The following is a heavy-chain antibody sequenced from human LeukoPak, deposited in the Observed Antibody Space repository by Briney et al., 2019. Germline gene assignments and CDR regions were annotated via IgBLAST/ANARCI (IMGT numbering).Heavy chain of an antibody. Sequence: GGSLRLSCAVSGFTFSSYGIHWVRQAPGKGLEWVAVIWYDGSNEYYADSVKGRFTISRDNSKNTLFLQMNSLRVEDTAVYYCARDVVAGLTLVVRGPDYWGQGTLVTVSS. D-gene: IGHD6-19*01. V-gene: IGHV3-33*01. CDR1: GFTFSSYG. CDR2: IWYDGSNE. CDR3: ARDVVAGLTLVVRGPDY. J-gene: IGHJ4*02.